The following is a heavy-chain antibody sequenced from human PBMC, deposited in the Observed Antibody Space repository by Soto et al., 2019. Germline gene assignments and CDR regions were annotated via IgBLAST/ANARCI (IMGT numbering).Heavy chain of an antibody. J-gene: IGHJ6*02. CDR1: EFTFSSYW. D-gene: IGHD2-21*02. V-gene: IGHV3-74*01. Sequence: EVQLVESGGGLVQPGGSLRLSCAASEFTFSSYWMHWVRQAPGKGLMWVSRIRGDGSITNYADSVKGRFTISRDNAKNTLYLQMNGLRAEDTAVDYCGRGLPSHYGMYVWGQGTTGTVSS. CDR2: IRGDGSIT. CDR3: GRGLPSHYGMYV.